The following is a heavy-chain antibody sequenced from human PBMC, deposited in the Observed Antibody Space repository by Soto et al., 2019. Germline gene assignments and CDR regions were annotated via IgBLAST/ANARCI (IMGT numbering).Heavy chain of an antibody. J-gene: IGHJ4*02. CDR1: GGSISSSSYY. CDR2: IYYSGST. D-gene: IGHD4-17*01. V-gene: IGHV4-39*01. Sequence: QLQLQESGPRLVKPSETLSLTCTVSGGSISSSSYYWGWIRQSPGKGLEWIGSIYYSGSTYYNPSLKSGVTISVDTSKNQFSLRLNSVTAADTAMYYCARTLMAVTIDYWGQGTLVTVSS. CDR3: ARTLMAVTIDY.